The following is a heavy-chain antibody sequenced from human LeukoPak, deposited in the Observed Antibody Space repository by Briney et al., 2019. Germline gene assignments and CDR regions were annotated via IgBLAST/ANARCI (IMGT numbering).Heavy chain of an antibody. D-gene: IGHD6-19*01. J-gene: IGHJ3*02. V-gene: IGHV3-30*03. CDR2: ISYDGSNK. CDR3: ARDLQWLGTGVDFDAFDI. CDR1: GFTFSSYG. Sequence: PGRSLRLSCAASGFTFSSYGMHWVRQAPGKGLEWVAVISYDGSNKYYADSVKGRFTISRDNSKNTLYLQMNSLRAEDTAVYYCARDLQWLGTGVDFDAFDIWGQGTMVTVSS.